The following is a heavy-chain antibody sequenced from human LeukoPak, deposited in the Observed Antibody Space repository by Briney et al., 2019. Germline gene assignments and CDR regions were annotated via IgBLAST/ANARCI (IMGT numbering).Heavy chain of an antibody. CDR2: INHSGST. Sequence: SETLSLTCAVYGGSFSGYYWSWIRQPPGKGLEWIGEINHSGSTNYNPSLKSRVTISVDTSKNQFSLKLSSVTAADTAVYYCARIIVVENFDAFDIWGQGQWSPSLQ. D-gene: IGHD3-22*01. CDR3: ARIIVVENFDAFDI. V-gene: IGHV4-34*01. J-gene: IGHJ3*02. CDR1: GGSFSGYY.